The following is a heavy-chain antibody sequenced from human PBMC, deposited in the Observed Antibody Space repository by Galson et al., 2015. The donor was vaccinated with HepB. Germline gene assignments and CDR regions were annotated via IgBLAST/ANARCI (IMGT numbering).Heavy chain of an antibody. J-gene: IGHJ3*02. CDR3: ARGASGRVIVSPFDI. CDR2: IIPIYGGA. D-gene: IGHD2-8*02. V-gene: IGHV1-69*06. CDR1: GDTFSTSG. Sequence: SVKVSCKASGDTFSTSGIAWVRQAPGQGPEWMGGIIPIYGGANIAQKFQGRLSITADRSTHTTYMDLSSLKSDDTAVYFCARGASGRVIVSPFDIWGQGTMVTVSS.